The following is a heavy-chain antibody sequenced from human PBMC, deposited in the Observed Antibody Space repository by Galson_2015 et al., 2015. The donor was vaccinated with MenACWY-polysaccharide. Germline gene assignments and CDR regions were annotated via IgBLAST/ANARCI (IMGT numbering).Heavy chain of an antibody. V-gene: IGHV3-23*01. D-gene: IGHD1-26*01. CDR3: AKSPHSGSYYLGFDY. Sequence: SLRLSCAASGFTFSSYAMSWVRQAPGKGLEWVSAISGSGGSTYYADSVEGRFTISRDNSKNTLYLQMNSLRAEDTAVYYCAKSPHSGSYYLGFDYWGQGTLVTVSS. CDR1: GFTFSSYA. CDR2: ISGSGGST. J-gene: IGHJ4*02.